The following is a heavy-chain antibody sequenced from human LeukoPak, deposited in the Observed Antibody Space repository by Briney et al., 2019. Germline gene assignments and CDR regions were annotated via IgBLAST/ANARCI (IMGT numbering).Heavy chain of an antibody. V-gene: IGHV1-2*02. D-gene: IGHD3-10*01. Sequence: ASVKVSCKASGYTFTGYYMHWVRQAPGQGLEWMGWINPNSGGTNYAQKFQGRVTMTRDTSISTAYMELSRLRSDDTAVYYCARDFGVAYYYYYYMDVWGKGATVTVSS. CDR3: ARDFGVAYYYYYYMDV. CDR1: GYTFTGYY. J-gene: IGHJ6*03. CDR2: INPNSGGT.